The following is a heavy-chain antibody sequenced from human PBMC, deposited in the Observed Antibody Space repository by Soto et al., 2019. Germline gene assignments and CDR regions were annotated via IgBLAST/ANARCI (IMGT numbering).Heavy chain of an antibody. D-gene: IGHD5-18*01. CDR3: ARYVDTAMKDYYYYYGMDV. CDR1: GGSISSSNW. CDR2: IYHSGST. J-gene: IGHJ6*02. V-gene: IGHV4-4*02. Sequence: SETLSLTCAVSGGSISSSNWWSWVRQPPGKGLEWIGEIYHSGSTNYNPSLKSRVTISVDKSKNQFSLKLSSVTAADTAVYYCARYVDTAMKDYYYYYGMDVWGQGTTVTVS.